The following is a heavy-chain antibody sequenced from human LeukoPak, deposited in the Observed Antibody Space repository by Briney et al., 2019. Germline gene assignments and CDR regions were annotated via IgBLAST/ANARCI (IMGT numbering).Heavy chain of an antibody. J-gene: IGHJ4*02. CDR2: SVPFFGTA. CDR3: ARNGGPYYFDS. D-gene: IGHD2-8*01. CDR1: GGTFNSYV. Sequence: ASVTVSCKAPGGTFNSYVISWVRQAPGQGLEWMGGSVPFFGTANYAQKFQGRVTLTRDESTSTAYMELNNLRYEDTAVYFCARNGGPYYFDSWGQGTLVTVSS. V-gene: IGHV1-69*05.